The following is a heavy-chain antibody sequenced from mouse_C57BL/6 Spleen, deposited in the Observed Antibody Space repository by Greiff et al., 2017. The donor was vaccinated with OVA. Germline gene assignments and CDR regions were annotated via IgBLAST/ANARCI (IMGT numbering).Heavy chain of an antibody. Sequence: DVMLVESGGDLVKPGGSLKLSCAASGFTFSSYGMSWVRQTPDKRLEWVATISSGGSYTYYPDSVKGRFTISRDNAKNTLYLQMSSLKSEDTAMYYCARRGDGSSYFDYWGQGTTLTVSS. CDR1: GFTFSSYG. CDR2: ISSGGSYT. D-gene: IGHD1-1*01. J-gene: IGHJ2*01. V-gene: IGHV5-6*02. CDR3: ARRGDGSSYFDY.